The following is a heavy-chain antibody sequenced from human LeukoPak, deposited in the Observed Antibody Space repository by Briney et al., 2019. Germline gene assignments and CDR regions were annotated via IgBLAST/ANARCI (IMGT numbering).Heavy chain of an antibody. CDR2: INPSGGST. Sequence: ASVKVSCKASGYTFTSYYMHWVRQAPGQGLEWMGIINPSGGSTSYAQKFQGRVTMTRDMSTSTVYMELSSLRSEDTALYYCARAPPEIQLYFDYWGQGTLVTVSS. D-gene: IGHD5-18*01. J-gene: IGHJ4*02. V-gene: IGHV1-46*01. CDR1: GYTFTSYY. CDR3: ARAPPEIQLYFDY.